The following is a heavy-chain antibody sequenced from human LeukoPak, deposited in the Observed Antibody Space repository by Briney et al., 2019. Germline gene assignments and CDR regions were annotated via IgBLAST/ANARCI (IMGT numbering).Heavy chain of an antibody. D-gene: IGHD1-1*01. Sequence: SETLSLTCTVSGGSISSYYWSWIRQPAGKGLEWIGRIYTSGSTNYNPSLKSRVTISVDTSKNQFSLKLSSVTAADTAVYYCARNNMQFTPHADYYYYYGMDVWGQGTTVTVSS. CDR3: ARNNMQFTPHADYYYYYGMDV. CDR1: GGSISSYY. J-gene: IGHJ6*02. V-gene: IGHV4-4*07. CDR2: IYTSGST.